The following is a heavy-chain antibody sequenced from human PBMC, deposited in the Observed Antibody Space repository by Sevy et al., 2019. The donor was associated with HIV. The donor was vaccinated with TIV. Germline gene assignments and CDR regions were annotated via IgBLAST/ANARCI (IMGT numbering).Heavy chain of an antibody. V-gene: IGHV3-23*01. CDR1: GFTFSSYA. CDR2: ISGSGGST. CDR3: AKDGYKPSVGDENYYYYYMYV. J-gene: IGHJ6*03. D-gene: IGHD1-20*01. Sequence: GGSLRLSCAASGFTFSSYAMSWVRQAPGKGLEWVSAISGSGGSTYYADSVKGRFTLSRDNSKNTLYLQMNSLRAEDTAVYYCAKDGYKPSVGDENYYYYYMYVWGKGTTVTVSS.